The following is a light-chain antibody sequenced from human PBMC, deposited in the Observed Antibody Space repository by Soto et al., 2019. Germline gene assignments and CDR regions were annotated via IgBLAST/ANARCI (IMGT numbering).Light chain of an antibody. CDR3: QHYNRWPLT. CDR2: DAS. V-gene: IGKV3-15*01. J-gene: IGKJ4*01. Sequence: EIVMTQSPGTLSVSPGERVTLSCRASQSVNDNLAWYQQKPGQAPRLLIYDASTRAAGIPASFSGSGSGTEFTLTISSLQSEDFGVYYCQHYNRWPLTFGGGTKVGIK. CDR1: QSVNDN.